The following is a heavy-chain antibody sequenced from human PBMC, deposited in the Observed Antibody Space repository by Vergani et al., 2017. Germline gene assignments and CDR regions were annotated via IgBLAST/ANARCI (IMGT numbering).Heavy chain of an antibody. CDR1: GGSINPSRSF. CDR3: ASGRWDNWYFDL. J-gene: IGHJ2*01. Sequence: QLQLQESGPGLVKPSETLSLICTVSGGSINPSRSFWGWIRQSPGKGLEWIGSINYVGSTYSIPSLQRRATVFVDRSKNQFSLNLTSVTAADTAVYSCASGRWDNWYFDLWGRGTLVTVSS. V-gene: IGHV4-39*01. CDR2: INYVGST. D-gene: IGHD1-26*01.